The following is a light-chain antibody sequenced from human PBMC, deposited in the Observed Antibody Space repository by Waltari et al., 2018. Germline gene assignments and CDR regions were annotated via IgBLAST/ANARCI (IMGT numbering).Light chain of an antibody. CDR1: QSLLHSNTHNY. V-gene: IGKV2-28*01. Sequence: TQSPVSLPVTPGEPASISCRSSQSLLHSNTHNYLDWYVQKPGQSPQLLIYLGSNRASGVPDRFSGRGSGTYFTLKISRVETEDVGVYYCMQALQTPRTFGQGTKVEI. CDR3: MQALQTPRT. CDR2: LGS. J-gene: IGKJ1*01.